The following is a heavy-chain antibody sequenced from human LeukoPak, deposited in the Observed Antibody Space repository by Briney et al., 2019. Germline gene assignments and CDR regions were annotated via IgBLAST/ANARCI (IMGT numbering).Heavy chain of an antibody. CDR1: GFTFSSYG. D-gene: IGHD5-18*01. V-gene: IGHV3-33*01. Sequence: PGRSLRLSCAASGFTFSSYGMHWVRQAPGKGLEWVAVIWYDGSNKYYADSVKGRFTISRDNSKNTLYLQMNSLRAKDTAVYYCARDLNTAMVTLGGTIDPWGQGTLVTVSS. CDR3: ARDLNTAMVTLGGTIDP. CDR2: IWYDGSNK. J-gene: IGHJ5*02.